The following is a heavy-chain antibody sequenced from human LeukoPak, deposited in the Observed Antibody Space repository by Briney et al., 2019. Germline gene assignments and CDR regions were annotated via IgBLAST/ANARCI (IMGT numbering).Heavy chain of an antibody. CDR3: AREYYYDSSGYEPHYFDY. V-gene: IGHV1-46*03. D-gene: IGHD3-22*01. CDR1: GYTFTSYY. J-gene: IGHJ4*02. CDR2: INPSGGST. Sequence: ASVKVSCKASGYTFTSYYMHWLRQAPGQGLDLMGIINPSGGSTSYAQKFQGRVTMTRDTSTSTVYMELSSLRSEDTAVYYCAREYYYDSSGYEPHYFDYWGQGTLVTVSS.